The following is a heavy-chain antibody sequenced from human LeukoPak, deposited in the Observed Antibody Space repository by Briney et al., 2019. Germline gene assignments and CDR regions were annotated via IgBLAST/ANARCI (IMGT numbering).Heavy chain of an antibody. CDR2: ISAYNGNT. D-gene: IGHD5-12*01. CDR1: GYTFTSYG. V-gene: IGHV1-18*01. Sequence: ASVKVSCKASGYTFTSYGISWVRQAPGQELEWMGWISAYNGNTNYAQKLQGRVTMTTDTSTSTAYMELRSLRSDDTAVYYCARAPRGYSPGGYYYYYMDVWGKGTTVTVSS. J-gene: IGHJ6*03. CDR3: ARAPRGYSPGGYYYYYMDV.